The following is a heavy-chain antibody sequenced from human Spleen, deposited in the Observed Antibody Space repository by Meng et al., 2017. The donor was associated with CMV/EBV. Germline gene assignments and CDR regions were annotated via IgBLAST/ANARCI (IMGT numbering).Heavy chain of an antibody. V-gene: IGHV1-2*02. CDR2: IHPRRGNT. J-gene: IGHJ6*02. D-gene: IGHD3-3*01. CDR3: ARDLRPGTTIFGVRSVHYGMDV. CDR1: GYTFTAHY. Sequence: ASVKVSCKASGYTFTAHYFHWVRQAPGQGLEWMGWIHPRRGNTNYAQQFQGRVTLTRDTSINTGYMELTSLRSDDTAVYYCARDLRPGTTIFGVRSVHYGMDVWGQGTTVTVSS.